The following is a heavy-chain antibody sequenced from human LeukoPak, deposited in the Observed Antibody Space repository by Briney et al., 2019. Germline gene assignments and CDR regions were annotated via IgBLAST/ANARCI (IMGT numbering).Heavy chain of an antibody. J-gene: IGHJ4*02. D-gene: IGHD3-3*02. CDR3: ARDHLWSFDY. V-gene: IGHV3-48*04. CDR2: IRSGVGTT. Sequence: AGGSLRLSCAASGFIFSSYSMIWVRQAPGKGREWLSHIRSGVGTTTYADSVKGRFTISRDNAQNSLYLQMNTLRAEDTAVYYCARDHLWSFDYWGQGTLVTVSS. CDR1: GFIFSSYS.